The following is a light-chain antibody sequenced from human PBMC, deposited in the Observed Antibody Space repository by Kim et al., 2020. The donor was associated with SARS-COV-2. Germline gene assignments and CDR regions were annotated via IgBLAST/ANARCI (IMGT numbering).Light chain of an antibody. CDR2: QDK. CDR3: QAWDTTVV. J-gene: IGLJ2*01. CDR1: QLVDKY. Sequence: VAVAPGQTPSITCTGNQLVDKYVCWYQQRPGQSPVLVIYQDKNRPSGIPERFSGSNSGNTATLTISGTQAMDEADYYCQAWDTTVVFGGGTQLTVL. V-gene: IGLV3-1*01.